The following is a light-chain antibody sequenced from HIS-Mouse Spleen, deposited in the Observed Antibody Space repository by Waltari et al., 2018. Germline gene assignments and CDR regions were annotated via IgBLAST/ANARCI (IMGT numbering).Light chain of an antibody. CDR3: SSYAGSNNVV. Sequence: QSALTQPPPASGSPGQSVTLSCTGTSSHVGRYNYVSWYQQHPGKAPKLMIYKVSKRPSGVPDRFSGSKSGNTSSLTVSGLQAEDEADYYCSSYAGSNNVVFGGGTKLTVL. CDR2: KVS. V-gene: IGLV2-8*01. CDR1: SSHVGRYNY. J-gene: IGLJ2*01.